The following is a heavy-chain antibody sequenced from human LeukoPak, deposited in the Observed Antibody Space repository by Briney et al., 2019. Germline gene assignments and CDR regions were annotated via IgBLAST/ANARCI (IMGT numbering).Heavy chain of an antibody. CDR3: ARQDKYCSSTSCYLTTAGY. CDR1: GYSFTSYW. CDR2: IYPGDSDT. Sequence: HGESLKISCKGSGYSFTSYWIGWVRQMPGKGLEWMGIIYPGDSDTRYSPSFQGQVTISADKSISTAYLQWSSLKASDTAMYYCARQDKYCSSTSCYLTTAGYWGQGTLVTVSS. D-gene: IGHD2-2*01. J-gene: IGHJ4*02. V-gene: IGHV5-51*01.